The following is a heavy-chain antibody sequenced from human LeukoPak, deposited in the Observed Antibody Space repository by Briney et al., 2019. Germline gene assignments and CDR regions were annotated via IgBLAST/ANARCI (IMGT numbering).Heavy chain of an antibody. Sequence: GGSLRLSCAASGFTFSSYAMHWVRQAPGKGLEWVAVISYDGSNKYYADSVKGRFTISRDNSKNTLYLQMNSLRAEDTAVYYCARDGERYYYYGMDVWGQGTTVTVSS. J-gene: IGHJ6*02. CDR3: ARDGERYYYYGMDV. CDR1: GFTFSSYA. CDR2: ISYDGSNK. V-gene: IGHV3-30-3*01. D-gene: IGHD1-1*01.